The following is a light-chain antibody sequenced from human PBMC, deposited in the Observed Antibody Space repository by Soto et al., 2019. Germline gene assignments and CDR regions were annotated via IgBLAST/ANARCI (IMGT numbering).Light chain of an antibody. Sequence: EIVMTQSPDTVYVSPGERATLSCRASQSVRSNLAWYQHKPGQAPRLLIYDGSTRALGIPARFIGSGSGTDFTLTISRLEPEDFALYYCQQFEYSVPQWTFGQGTKVDNK. J-gene: IGKJ1*01. CDR1: QSVRSN. CDR2: DGS. V-gene: IGKV3-15*01. CDR3: QQFEYSVPQWT.